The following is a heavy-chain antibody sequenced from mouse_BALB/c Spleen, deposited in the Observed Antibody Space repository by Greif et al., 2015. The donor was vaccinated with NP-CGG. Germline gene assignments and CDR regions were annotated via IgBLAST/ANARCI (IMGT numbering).Heavy chain of an antibody. CDR1: GYTFTSYW. J-gene: IGHJ1*01. Sequence: QVQLQQSGAELVKPGASVKLSCKASGYTFTSYWMHWVKQRPGQGLEWIGEIDPSDSYTNYNQKFKGKATLTVDKSSSTAYMQLSSLTSEDSAVYYCARRRTFYYGYLWYFDVWGAGTTVTVSS. V-gene: IGHV1-69*02. D-gene: IGHD1-2*01. CDR3: ARRRTFYYGYLWYFDV. CDR2: IDPSDSYT.